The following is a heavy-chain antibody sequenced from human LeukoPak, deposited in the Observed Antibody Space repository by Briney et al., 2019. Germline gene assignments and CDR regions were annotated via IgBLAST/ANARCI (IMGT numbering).Heavy chain of an antibody. Sequence: GGSLRLSCAASGFTFSSYSMNWVRQAPGKGLEWVSSISSSSSYIYYADSVKGRFTISRDNAKNSLYLQMNSLRAEDTAVYYCARVRIAVAGPPDYWGQGTLVTVSS. CDR1: GFTFSSYS. CDR2: ISSSSSYI. J-gene: IGHJ4*02. D-gene: IGHD6-19*01. CDR3: ARVRIAVAGPPDY. V-gene: IGHV3-21*01.